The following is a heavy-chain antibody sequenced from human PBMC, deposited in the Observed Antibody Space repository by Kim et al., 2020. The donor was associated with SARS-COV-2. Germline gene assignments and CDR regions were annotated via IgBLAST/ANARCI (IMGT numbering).Heavy chain of an antibody. V-gene: IGHV5-51*01. CDR3: ARGFYDFSTGYYGGLDN. D-gene: IGHD3-3*01. Sequence: GESLKISCQASGYPFKNYWIAWVRQTPGKGLEWMGMTFCDEPDARYSPSFRGHVIISADKSLTTAYPQWNSLKASDAAMYYCARGFYDFSTGYYGGLDNWGQGTLVSVSS. CDR1: GYPFKNYW. CDR2: TFCDEPDA. J-gene: IGHJ4*02.